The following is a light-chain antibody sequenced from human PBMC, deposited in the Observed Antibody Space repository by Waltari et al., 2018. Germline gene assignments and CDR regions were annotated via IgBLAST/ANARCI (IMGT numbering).Light chain of an antibody. V-gene: IGLV2-14*03. Sequence: VSGSPGQSLTISCAGTTSDIGTYNFVAWYQQLPGKVPKLIFYDVNKRPSGVSNRFSGSKSGNTASLTISGLLAEDEADYYCASYTTSYTWVFGGGTRLAVL. J-gene: IGLJ3*02. CDR1: TSDIGTYNF. CDR3: ASYTTSYTWV. CDR2: DVN.